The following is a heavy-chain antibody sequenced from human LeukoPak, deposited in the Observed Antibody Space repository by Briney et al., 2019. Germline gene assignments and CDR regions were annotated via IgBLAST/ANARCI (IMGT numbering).Heavy chain of an antibody. D-gene: IGHD3-3*02. V-gene: IGHV3-53*01. CDR3: ARHFHP. Sequence: GGSLRLSCAASGFSISVNSMIWVRQAPGKGLECVSIIDNGGTTYYPDSVKGRFTISRDNSDNPLSLQMNSLRAEDTAFYYCARHFHPWGQGTLVTVS. CDR1: GFSISVNS. J-gene: IGHJ5*02. CDR2: IDNGGTT.